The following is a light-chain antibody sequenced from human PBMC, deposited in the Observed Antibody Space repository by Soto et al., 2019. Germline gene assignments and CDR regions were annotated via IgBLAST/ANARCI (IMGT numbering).Light chain of an antibody. J-gene: IGLJ3*02. Sequence: QSVLTQLPSVSAAPGQRVSISCSGSDSNIGNNYISWYRQVPGTAPKVVIYDNNKRPSWIPDRFSASKSGTSSTLAITGLRTGDEAFYYCGTWDSSLTSWVFGGGTKVTVL. CDR3: GTWDSSLTSWV. V-gene: IGLV1-51*01. CDR1: DSNIGNNY. CDR2: DNN.